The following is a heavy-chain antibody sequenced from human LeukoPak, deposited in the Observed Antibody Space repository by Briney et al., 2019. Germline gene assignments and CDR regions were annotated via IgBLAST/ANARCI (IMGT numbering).Heavy chain of an antibody. V-gene: IGHV1-18*01. D-gene: IGHD3-16*01. Sequence: GASVKVSCKASGYTFSTFGITWVRQAPGQGLEWMGWISIYNGDTHFAQRLQGRVSLTTDTSTNAAYMELRSLRSDDTAMYFCARVPREGAFDYWGQGTRVTVSS. J-gene: IGHJ4*02. CDR2: ISIYNGDT. CDR1: GYTFSTFG. CDR3: ARVPREGAFDY.